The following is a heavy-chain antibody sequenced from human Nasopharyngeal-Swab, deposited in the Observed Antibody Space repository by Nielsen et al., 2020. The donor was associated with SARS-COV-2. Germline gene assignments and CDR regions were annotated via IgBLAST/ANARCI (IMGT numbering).Heavy chain of an antibody. CDR2: ISSSSSYI. J-gene: IGHJ3*02. V-gene: IGHV3-21*01. D-gene: IGHD2-15*01. Sequence: VCQAPGKGLEWVSSISSSSSYIYYADSVKGRFTISRDNAKNSLYLQMNSLRAEDTAVYYCAREGYCSGGSCYIWGQGTMVTVSS. CDR3: AREGYCSGGSCYI.